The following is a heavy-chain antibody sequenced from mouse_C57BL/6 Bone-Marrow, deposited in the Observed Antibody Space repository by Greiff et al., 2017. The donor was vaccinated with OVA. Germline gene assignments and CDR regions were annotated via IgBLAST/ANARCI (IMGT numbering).Heavy chain of an antibody. J-gene: IGHJ3*01. Sequence: QVQLQQSGAELARPGASVKLSCKASGYTFTSYGISWVKQRTGQGLEWIGEIYPRSGNTYYNEKFKGKATLTADKSSSTAYMELRSLTSEDSAVYFCARWGYFSHYGAYGGQGTLVTVSA. D-gene: IGHD1-1*01. CDR3: ARWGYFSHYGAY. CDR1: GYTFTSYG. CDR2: IYPRSGNT. V-gene: IGHV1-81*01.